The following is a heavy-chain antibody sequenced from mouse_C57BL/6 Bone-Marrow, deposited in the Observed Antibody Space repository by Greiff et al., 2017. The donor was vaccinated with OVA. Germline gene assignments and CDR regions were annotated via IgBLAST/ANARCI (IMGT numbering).Heavy chain of an antibody. J-gene: IGHJ3*01. CDR3: ARERDYGYIWFAY. D-gene: IGHD2-2*01. Sequence: QVQLKQPGAELVKPGASVKLSCKASGYTFTSYWMQWVKQRPGQGLEWIGEIDPSDSYTNYNQKFKGKATLTVDTSSSTAYMQLSSLTSEDSAVYYCARERDYGYIWFAYWGQGTLVTVSA. CDR1: GYTFTSYW. V-gene: IGHV1-50*01. CDR2: IDPSDSYT.